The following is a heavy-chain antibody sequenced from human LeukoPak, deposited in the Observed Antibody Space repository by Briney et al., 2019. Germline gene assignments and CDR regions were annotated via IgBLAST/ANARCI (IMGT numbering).Heavy chain of an antibody. Sequence: GGSLRLSCAASGFTFSSSAMSWVRQAPGKGLEWVSAISGSGVSTYYADSLKGRFTISRDNSKNTLYLQMNSLRAEDTAVYYCAKEDIVVVPAAIRNYYYYYMDAWGKGTTVTISS. CDR2: ISGSGVST. V-gene: IGHV3-23*01. CDR1: GFTFSSSA. J-gene: IGHJ6*03. CDR3: AKEDIVVVPAAIRNYYYYYMDA. D-gene: IGHD2-2*01.